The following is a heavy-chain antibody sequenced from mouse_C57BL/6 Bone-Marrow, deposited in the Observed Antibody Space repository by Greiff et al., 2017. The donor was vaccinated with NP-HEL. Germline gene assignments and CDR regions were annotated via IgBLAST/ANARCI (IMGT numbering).Heavy chain of an antibody. V-gene: IGHV1-69*01. CDR1: GYTFTSCW. CDR2: IDPSDSYT. D-gene: IGHD2-1*01. Sequence: QVQLQQPGAELVMPGASVKLSCKASGYTFTSCWMHWVKQRPGQGLEWIGEIDPSDSYTNYTQKFKGKSTLTGDKSASTAYMQLSSLTSEDSAVYYCALYGNYLAAYWGQGTLVTVSA. J-gene: IGHJ3*01. CDR3: ALYGNYLAAY.